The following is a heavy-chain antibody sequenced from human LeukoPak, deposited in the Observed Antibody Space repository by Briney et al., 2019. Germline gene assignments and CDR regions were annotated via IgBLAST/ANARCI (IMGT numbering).Heavy chain of an antibody. J-gene: IGHJ4*02. CDR3: ARGPAQADIDY. CDR1: GGTFSSYA. Sequence: SVKVSCKASGGTFSSYAISWVRQAPGQGLEWMGRIIPILGIANYAQKFQGRVTITADKSTSTAYMELSSLRSEDTAVYYCARGPAQADIDYWGQGTLVTVSS. D-gene: IGHD1-14*01. V-gene: IGHV1-69*04. CDR2: IIPILGIA.